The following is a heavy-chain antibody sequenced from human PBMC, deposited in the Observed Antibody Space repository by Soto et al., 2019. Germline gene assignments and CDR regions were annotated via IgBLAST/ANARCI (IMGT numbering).Heavy chain of an antibody. CDR1: GGSISSSS. J-gene: IGHJ3*02. Sequence: LSLTCTVSGGSISSSSYWGWIRQPPGKGLEWVAVIWYDGSNKYYADSVKGRFTISRDNSKDTLYLQMNSLRAEDTAVYYCAKTANGWFSAFDIWGQGTMVTVSS. CDR2: IWYDGSNK. V-gene: IGHV3-33*06. CDR3: AKTANGWFSAFDI. D-gene: IGHD6-19*01.